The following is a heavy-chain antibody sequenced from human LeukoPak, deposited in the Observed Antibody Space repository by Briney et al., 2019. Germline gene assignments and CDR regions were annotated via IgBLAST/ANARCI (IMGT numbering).Heavy chain of an antibody. J-gene: IGHJ4*02. CDR1: GFTFSSYS. V-gene: IGHV3-21*01. CDR3: ARDCTAEVGATNFDY. D-gene: IGHD1-26*01. Sequence: GGSQRLSCAASGFTFSSYSMNWVRQAPGKGQEWVSSIRSSSSYIYYADSVKGRFTISRDNAKNSLYLQMNSLSSEDTAVYYCARDCTAEVGATNFDYWGQGTLVTVSS. CDR2: IRSSSSYI.